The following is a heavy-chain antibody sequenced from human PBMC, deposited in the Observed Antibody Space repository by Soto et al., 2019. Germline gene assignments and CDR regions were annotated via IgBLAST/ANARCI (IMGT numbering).Heavy chain of an antibody. J-gene: IGHJ3*02. CDR3: AREKDYIWGSYPTHDAFDI. Sequence: GGSLRLSCAASGFTFSDHYMDWVRQAPGKGLEWVGRTRNKANSYTTEYAASVKGRFTISRDDSKNSLYLQMNSLKTEDTAVYYCAREKDYIWGSYPTHDAFDIWGQGTMVTVSS. CDR1: GFTFSDHY. CDR2: TRNKANSYTT. V-gene: IGHV3-72*01. D-gene: IGHD3-16*02.